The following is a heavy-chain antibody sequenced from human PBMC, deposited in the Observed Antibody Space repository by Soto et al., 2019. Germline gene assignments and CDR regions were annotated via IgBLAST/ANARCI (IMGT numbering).Heavy chain of an antibody. V-gene: IGHV3-23*01. CDR3: AKRPLTAAGFDY. Sequence: EVPLLESGGGLVQPGGSLRLSCGASGFTFSNFAMTRVRPAPGKGLEWVSVITGSGGGTYFVDSVKGRFTISRDNSKNTVYLQMNSLRAEDTAVYYCAKRPLTAAGFDYWGQGTLVTVSS. CDR2: ITGSGGGT. CDR1: GFTFSNFA. J-gene: IGHJ4*02. D-gene: IGHD6-13*01.